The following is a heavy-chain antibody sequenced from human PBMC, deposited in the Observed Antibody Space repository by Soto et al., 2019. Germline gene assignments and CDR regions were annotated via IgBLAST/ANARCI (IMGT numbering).Heavy chain of an antibody. CDR1: GFTFDDYA. V-gene: IGHV3-9*01. Sequence: DVQLVESGGGLVQPGRSLRLSCVASGFTFDDYAMHWVRQVPGKGLEWVAGISWGSGSIGYAGSVKGRCTISRDNAKNSLYLQMNSLRTEDTALYYCVKKVTIFGVITHDAFDIWGQGTMVTVSS. J-gene: IGHJ3*02. CDR2: ISWGSGSI. D-gene: IGHD3-3*01. CDR3: VKKVTIFGVITHDAFDI.